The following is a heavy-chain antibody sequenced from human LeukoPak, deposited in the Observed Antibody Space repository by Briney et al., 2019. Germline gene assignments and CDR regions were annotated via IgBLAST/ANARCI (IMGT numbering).Heavy chain of an antibody. J-gene: IGHJ4*02. Sequence: VGSLRLSCAASGFTFSDYYMSWIRQAPGKGLEWVSYISSSGSTIYYADSVKGRFTISRDNAKNSLYLQMNSLRAEDTAVYYCAKGRAVEVVAAFNYWGQGTVVTVSS. D-gene: IGHD2-15*01. V-gene: IGHV3-11*01. CDR1: GFTFSDYY. CDR2: ISSSGSTI. CDR3: AKGRAVEVVAAFNY.